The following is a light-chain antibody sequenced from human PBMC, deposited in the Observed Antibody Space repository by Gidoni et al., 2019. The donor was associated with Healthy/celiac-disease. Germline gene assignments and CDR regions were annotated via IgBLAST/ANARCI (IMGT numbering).Light chain of an antibody. CDR3: QQRSNWSLT. CDR2: DAS. V-gene: IGKV3-11*01. CDR1: QSVSSY. Sequence: EIVLTQSPATLSLSPGERATLSCRASQSVSSYLAWYQQKPGQAPRLLIYDASNRATGIPARFSGSWSGTDFTLTISSLEPEDFAVYYCQQRSNWSLTFXGXTKVEIK. J-gene: IGKJ4*01.